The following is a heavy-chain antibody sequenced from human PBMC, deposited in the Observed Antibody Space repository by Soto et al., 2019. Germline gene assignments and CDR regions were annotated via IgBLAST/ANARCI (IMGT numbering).Heavy chain of an antibody. Sequence: QVQLVQSGAEVKKPGSSVKVSCKASGGTFRTSAFSWVRQAPGQGLEWVGGIMPVFRRPKYAQNFQDRVTITADESTSTAYMELTSLRSDDTAVYYCARDKVRLQLGGNYYFILDVWGQGTAVTVSS. CDR3: ARDKVRLQLGGNYYFILDV. CDR1: GGTFRTSA. CDR2: IMPVFRRP. D-gene: IGHD1-1*01. J-gene: IGHJ6*02. V-gene: IGHV1-69*12.